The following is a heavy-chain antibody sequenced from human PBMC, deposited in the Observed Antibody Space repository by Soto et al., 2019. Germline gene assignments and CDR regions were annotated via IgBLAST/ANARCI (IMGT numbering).Heavy chain of an antibody. V-gene: IGHV3-30-3*01. CDR3: ARSDYAGPHAPSYFYFYGMDV. D-gene: IGHD4-17*01. CDR2: ISYDGTNK. Sequence: PGGSLRLSCAASGFTFSSYAMHWVRQAPGKGLEWVAVISYDGTNKYYVDSVKGRFTISRDNSKNTLYLQMNSLRFEDTAVYFCARSDYAGPHAPSYFYFYGMDVWGQGTKVTVSS. CDR1: GFTFSSYA. J-gene: IGHJ6*02.